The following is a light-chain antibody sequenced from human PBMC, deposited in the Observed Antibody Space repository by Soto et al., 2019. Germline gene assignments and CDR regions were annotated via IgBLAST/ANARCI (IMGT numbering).Light chain of an antibody. V-gene: IGKV2-28*01. J-gene: IGKJ5*01. Sequence: EIVLTQSPLSLSVSPGEPASISCRSSQSLTHSSGYNYLDWYLLKSGQPPQLVIYFGSNRGSGVPDRFSGSGSGTHFTLTISRVETEDAGVYFCMQPLQTLITFGQGTRLEIQ. CDR1: QSLTHSSGYNY. CDR2: FGS. CDR3: MQPLQTLIT.